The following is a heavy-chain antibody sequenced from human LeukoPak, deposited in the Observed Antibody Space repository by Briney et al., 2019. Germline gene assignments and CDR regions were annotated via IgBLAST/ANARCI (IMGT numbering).Heavy chain of an antibody. V-gene: IGHV3-30*02. Sequence: PGGSLRLSCAASGFTFSSYGMHWVRQAPGKGLEWVAFIRYDGSNKYYADSVKGRFTISRDNSKNTLYLQMNSLRAEDTAVYYCAKSGGCVRSPHYVWGSYRFDYFDYWGQGTLVTVSS. J-gene: IGHJ4*02. CDR1: GFTFSSYG. D-gene: IGHD3-16*02. CDR2: IRYDGSNK. CDR3: AKSGGCVRSPHYVWGSYRFDYFDY.